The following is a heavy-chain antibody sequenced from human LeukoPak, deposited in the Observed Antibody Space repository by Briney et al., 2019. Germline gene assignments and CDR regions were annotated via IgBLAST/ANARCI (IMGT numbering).Heavy chain of an antibody. J-gene: IGHJ4*02. D-gene: IGHD2-2*01. Sequence: PEGSLRLSCAASGFTFSSYSMNWVRQAPGKGLEWVSSISSSSSYIYYADSVKGRFTISRDNAKNSLYLQMNSLRAEDTAVYYCAKDKCSGTSCSRFDYWGQGTLVTVSS. CDR2: ISSSSSYI. CDR3: AKDKCSGTSCSRFDY. CDR1: GFTFSSYS. V-gene: IGHV3-21*01.